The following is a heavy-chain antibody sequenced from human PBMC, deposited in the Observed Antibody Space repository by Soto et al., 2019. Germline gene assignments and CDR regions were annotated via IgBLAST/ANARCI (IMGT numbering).Heavy chain of an antibody. CDR1: RDTFNKYA. J-gene: IGHJ6*02. D-gene: IGHD3-16*01. V-gene: IGHV1-69*01. CDR3: ARGETYLGV. Sequence: QVQLVQSGAEVKKPGSSVNVSCKTSRDTFNKYAFNWVRQAPGQGIEWMGWIIPIFSSRNYAEKFQGRVTITADDSTSPAYMELRSLRFEDTAVYYCARGETYLGVWGQGTTVTVSS. CDR2: IIPIFSSR.